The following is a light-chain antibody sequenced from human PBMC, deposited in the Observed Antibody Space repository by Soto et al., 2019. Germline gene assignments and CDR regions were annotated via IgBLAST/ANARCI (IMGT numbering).Light chain of an antibody. CDR3: CSYAGSYTYV. Sequence: VLTQPRSVSGSPGQSVTISCTGTNIDVGTFYFVSCYQQYSDKGSKLIIYDVTERPSGVPDRFSGSKSGNTASLTISGLQAEDEADYYCCSYAGSYTYVFGSGTKVTVL. CDR1: NIDVGTFYF. J-gene: IGLJ1*01. V-gene: IGLV2-11*01. CDR2: DVT.